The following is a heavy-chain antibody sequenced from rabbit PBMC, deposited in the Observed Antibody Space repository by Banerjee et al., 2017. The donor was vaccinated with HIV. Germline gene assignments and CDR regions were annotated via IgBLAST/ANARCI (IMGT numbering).Heavy chain of an antibody. V-gene: IGHV1S45*01. J-gene: IGHJ4*01. D-gene: IGHD7-1*01. Sequence: QEQLVESGGGLVQPGGSLTLTCTASGFSFSSSYWICWVRQAPGKGLELIACIYTSSGSAYYASWVISRFTITSNTNQNTVTLQMTSLTVADTATYFCARDRDGDAGYGSLALWGPGTLVTVS. CDR1: GFSFSSSYW. CDR2: IYTSSGSA. CDR3: ARDRDGDAGYGSLAL.